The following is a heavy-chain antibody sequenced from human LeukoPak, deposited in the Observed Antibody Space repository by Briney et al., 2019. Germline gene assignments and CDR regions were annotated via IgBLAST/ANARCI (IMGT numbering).Heavy chain of an antibody. D-gene: IGHD1-14*01. CDR3: AKDRLPYTEPDAFDI. J-gene: IGHJ3*02. Sequence: GGSLRLSCAASGFTFSDYYMTWIRQAPGKGLEWLSFISTSGTTIYYADSVRGRFTVSRNDAKNSLYLRMNSLRAEDTAVYYCAKDRLPYTEPDAFDIWGQGTMVTVSS. CDR1: GFTFSDYY. V-gene: IGHV3-11*01. CDR2: ISTSGTTI.